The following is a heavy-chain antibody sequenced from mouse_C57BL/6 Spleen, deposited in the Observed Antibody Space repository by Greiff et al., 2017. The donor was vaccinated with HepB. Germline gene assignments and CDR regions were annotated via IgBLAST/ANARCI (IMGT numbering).Heavy chain of an antibody. CDR1: GYTFTSYG. J-gene: IGHJ4*01. CDR2: IYPRSGNT. Sequence: VKLMESGAELARPGASVKLSCKASGYTFTSYGISWVKQRTGQGLEWIGEIYPRSGNTYYNEKFKGKATLTADKSSSTAYMELRSLTSEDSAVYFCAREGALYGSSYIYAMDYWGQGTSVTVSS. D-gene: IGHD1-1*01. CDR3: AREGALYGSSYIYAMDY. V-gene: IGHV1-81*01.